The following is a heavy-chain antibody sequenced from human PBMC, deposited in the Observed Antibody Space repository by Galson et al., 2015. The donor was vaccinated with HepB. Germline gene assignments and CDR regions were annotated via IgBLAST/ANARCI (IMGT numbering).Heavy chain of an antibody. CDR3: TRAPKSYDFWSGYH. J-gene: IGHJ5*02. V-gene: IGHV3-49*03. CDR2: ISSKAYGETT. Sequence: SLRLSCAASGFTLGDYAMSWFRQAPGKGLEWIGVISSKAYGETTEYSASVKGRCTITRDDSKSIAYLQMNSLKTEDTAVYYCTRAPKSYDFWSGYHWGQGTLVNVSS. D-gene: IGHD3-3*01. CDR1: GFTLGDYA.